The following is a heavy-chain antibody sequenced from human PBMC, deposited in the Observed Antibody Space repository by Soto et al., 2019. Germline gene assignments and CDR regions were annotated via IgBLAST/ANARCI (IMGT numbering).Heavy chain of an antibody. CDR2: IYWDDDK. Sequence: SGPTLVKPTQTLTLTCTFSGFSLSTSGVGVGWIRQPPGKALEWLALIYWDDDKRYSPSLKSRLTITKDTSKNQVVLTMTNMDPVDTATYYCAHRQSPAYDYIWGRNDAFDIWGQGTMVTVSS. D-gene: IGHD3-16*01. CDR3: AHRQSPAYDYIWGRNDAFDI. CDR1: GFSLSTSGVG. J-gene: IGHJ3*02. V-gene: IGHV2-5*02.